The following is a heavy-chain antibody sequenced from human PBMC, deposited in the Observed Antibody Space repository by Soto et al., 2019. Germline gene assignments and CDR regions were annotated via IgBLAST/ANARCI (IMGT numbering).Heavy chain of an antibody. D-gene: IGHD6-13*01. J-gene: IGHJ6*02. CDR2: ISGSGGST. CDR1: GFTFSSYA. CDR3: AKDGARAAAVLYYYYGMDV. V-gene: IGHV3-23*01. Sequence: GGSLRLSCAASGFTFSSYAMSWVRQAPGKGLEWVSAISGSGGSTYYADSVKGRFTISRDNSKNTLYLQMNSLRAEDTAVYYCAKDGARAAAVLYYYYGMDVWGQGTLVTVSS.